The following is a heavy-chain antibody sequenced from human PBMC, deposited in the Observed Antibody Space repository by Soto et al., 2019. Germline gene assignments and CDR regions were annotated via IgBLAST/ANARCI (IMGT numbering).Heavy chain of an antibody. V-gene: IGHV3-33*01. Sequence: QVQLVESGGGVVQPGRSLRLSCAASGFTFSSYGMHWVRQAPGKGLEWVAVIWYDGSNKYYADSVKGRFTISRDNSKNTLYLQMNSLRAEDTAVYYCARDYAPGYCSGGSCGVYYYGMDVWGQGTTVTVSS. CDR1: GFTFSSYG. CDR3: ARDYAPGYCSGGSCGVYYYGMDV. J-gene: IGHJ6*02. CDR2: IWYDGSNK. D-gene: IGHD2-15*01.